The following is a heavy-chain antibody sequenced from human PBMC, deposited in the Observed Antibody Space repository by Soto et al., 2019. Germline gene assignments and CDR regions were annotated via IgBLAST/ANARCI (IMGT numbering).Heavy chain of an antibody. CDR2: IYSSWST. CDR3: AREPLT. Sequence: QVQLQESGPGLVKPSQTLSLSCTVSGGSVSSGGYSWNWLRQHPGKGLEWIGYIYSSWSTYSTPSLKGRVTISVDTSKNQFSLKLSSVTAADTAVYYCAREPLTWGQGTLVTVSS. J-gene: IGHJ4*02. CDR1: GGSVSSGGYS. V-gene: IGHV4-31*03.